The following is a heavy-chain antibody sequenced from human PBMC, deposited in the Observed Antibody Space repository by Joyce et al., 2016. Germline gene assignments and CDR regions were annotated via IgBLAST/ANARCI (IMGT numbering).Heavy chain of an antibody. V-gene: IGHV5-10-1*03. D-gene: IGHD3-10*02. CDR1: GYSFTSHW. CDR3: ARHVTDWFDP. CDR2: IDPRVSYT. Sequence: EVQLVQSGAEVKKPGESLRVSCKGSGYSFTSHWISWVRQMPGKGLEWMGRIDPRVSYTDYSPSFEGHVTISVDKTISAAYLQWSSLRAADTAIYYCARHVTDWFDPWGQGTLVTVSS. J-gene: IGHJ5*02.